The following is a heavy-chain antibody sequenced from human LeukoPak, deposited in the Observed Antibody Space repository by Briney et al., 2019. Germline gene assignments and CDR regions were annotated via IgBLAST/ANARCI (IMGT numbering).Heavy chain of an antibody. CDR3: AKAPVGASGAFDI. CDR2: ISWNSGSI. Sequence: GGSLRLSCAASGSTFDDYAMHWVRQAPGKGLEWVSGISWNSGSIGYADSVKGRFTISRDNAKNSLYLQMNSLRAEDTALYYCAKAPVGASGAFDIWGQGTMVTVSS. CDR1: GSTFDDYA. D-gene: IGHD1-26*01. V-gene: IGHV3-9*01. J-gene: IGHJ3*02.